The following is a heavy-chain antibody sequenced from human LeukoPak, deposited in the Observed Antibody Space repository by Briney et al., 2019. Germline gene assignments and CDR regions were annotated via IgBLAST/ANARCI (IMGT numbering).Heavy chain of an antibody. CDR2: IKQDGSQK. V-gene: IGHV3-7*03. D-gene: IGHD5-24*01. CDR3: AREDGPGFDV. J-gene: IGHJ3*01. Sequence: GRSLRLSCVASGVSLSSHGMHWFRQAPGKGLEWVANIKQDGSQKYSVDSVKGRFTISRDNAKNSLYLQMNSLRAEDTAIYYCAREDGPGFDVWGHGTMVTVSS. CDR1: GVSLSSHG.